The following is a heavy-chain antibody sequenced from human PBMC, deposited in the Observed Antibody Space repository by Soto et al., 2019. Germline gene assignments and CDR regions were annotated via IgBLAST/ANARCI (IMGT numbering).Heavy chain of an antibody. CDR2: INAGNGNT. Sequence: ASVKVSCKASGYTFTSYAMHWVRQAPGQRLEWMGWINAGNGNTKYSQKFQGRVTMTRDTSTSTVYMELSSLRSEDTAVYYCAMGGSYYYDSSGYKNWYDPWGQGTLVTV. J-gene: IGHJ5*02. CDR3: AMGGSYYYDSSGYKNWYDP. D-gene: IGHD3-22*01. CDR1: GYTFTSYA. V-gene: IGHV1-3*01.